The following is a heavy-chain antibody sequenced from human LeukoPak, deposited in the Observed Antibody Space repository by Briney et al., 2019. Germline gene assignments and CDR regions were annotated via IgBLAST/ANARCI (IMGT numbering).Heavy chain of an antibody. D-gene: IGHD3-3*01. CDR1: GGSISSNGYY. CDR2: VYYSGTT. CDR3: ATTTLYDFWSGYSFDY. Sequence: PSETLSLTCTVSGGSISSNGYYWSWIRQPPGKGLEWIGNVYYSGTTYSNPSLRSRVTISVDTSENQFSLKLTSVTAADTAVYYCATTTLYDFWSGYSFDYWGQGTLVTVSS. J-gene: IGHJ4*02. V-gene: IGHV4-39*01.